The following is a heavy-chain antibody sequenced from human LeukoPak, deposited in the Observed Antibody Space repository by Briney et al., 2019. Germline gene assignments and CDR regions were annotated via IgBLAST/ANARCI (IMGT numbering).Heavy chain of an antibody. CDR3: ARMEYQRTSFDY. Sequence: SETLSLTCTVSGGSISSSSYYWGWIRQPPGKGLEWIGSIYYSGSTYYNPSLKSRVTISEDTSKTQFSLKLSSVTAADTAVYYCARMEYQRTSFDYWGQGTLVTVCS. V-gene: IGHV4-39*07. D-gene: IGHD2-2*01. CDR2: IYYSGST. CDR1: GGSISSSSYY. J-gene: IGHJ4*02.